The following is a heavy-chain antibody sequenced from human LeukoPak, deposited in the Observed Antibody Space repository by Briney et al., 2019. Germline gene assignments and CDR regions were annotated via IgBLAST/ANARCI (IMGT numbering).Heavy chain of an antibody. J-gene: IGHJ4*02. CDR2: ISRDGGDT. D-gene: IGHD3-22*01. CDR1: VFTFSSYW. Sequence: GGSLRLSCAASVFTFSSYWMTWVRQAPGKGLEWVSAISRDGGDTFYADSVKGRFTISRDNSKNTVYLQMNSLRAEDTALYYCAKLGHTSGYYARHSDYWGQGTLVTVSS. CDR3: AKLGHTSGYYARHSDY. V-gene: IGHV3-23*01.